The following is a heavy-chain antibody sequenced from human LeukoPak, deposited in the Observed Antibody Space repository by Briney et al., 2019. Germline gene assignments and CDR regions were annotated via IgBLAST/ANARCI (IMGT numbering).Heavy chain of an antibody. CDR2: IYYSGST. Sequence: SETLSLTCTVSGGSISNYYWSWIRQTPGKGLEWIGYIYYSGSTNYSPSLKSQVTISVDTSKNQFSLKLSSVTAADTAVYYCARDSGGAFDIWGQGTMVTVSS. J-gene: IGHJ3*02. CDR1: GGSISNYY. D-gene: IGHD3-16*01. V-gene: IGHV4-59*01. CDR3: ARDSGGAFDI.